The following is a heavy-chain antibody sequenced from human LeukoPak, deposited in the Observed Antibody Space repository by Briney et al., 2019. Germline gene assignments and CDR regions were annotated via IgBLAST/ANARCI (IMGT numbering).Heavy chain of an antibody. CDR1: GDTFTDNY. V-gene: IGHV1-2*02. J-gene: IGHJ4*02. CDR2: INPNSGDT. D-gene: IGHD5-12*01. CDR3: ARDLATVNGIAWYYFDY. Sequence: ASVKVSCKASGDTFTDNYMHWVRQAPGQGIEWMGWINPNSGDTDYAQKFQGRVTLTRDTSITTVYMELSRLTSDDTAVYFCARDLATVNGIAWYYFDYWGQGTLVTVSS.